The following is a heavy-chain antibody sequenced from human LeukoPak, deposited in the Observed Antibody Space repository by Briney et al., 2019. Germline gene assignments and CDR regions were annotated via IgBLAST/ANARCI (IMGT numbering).Heavy chain of an antibody. Sequence: GGSLRLSCAASGFTFRSYSMNWVRQAPGKGLEWVSSISSSSSYIYYADSVKGRFTISRDNSKNTLYLQMNSLRAEDTAVYYCAKDPDRAAAYFFDYWGQGTLVTISS. V-gene: IGHV3-21*01. CDR3: AKDPDRAAAYFFDY. J-gene: IGHJ4*02. CDR1: GFTFRSYS. D-gene: IGHD6-13*01. CDR2: ISSSSSYI.